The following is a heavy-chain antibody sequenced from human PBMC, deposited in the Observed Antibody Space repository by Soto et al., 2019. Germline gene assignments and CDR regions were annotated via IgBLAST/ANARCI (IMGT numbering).Heavy chain of an antibody. Sequence: SETLFLTCTVSGGSISSYYWSWIRQPPGKGLEWIGYIYYSGSTNYNPSLKSRVTISVDTSKNQFSLKLSSVTAADTAVYYCARVRHNWFDPWGQGTLVTVSS. J-gene: IGHJ5*02. CDR2: IYYSGST. CDR3: ARVRHNWFDP. D-gene: IGHD4-17*01. V-gene: IGHV4-59*01. CDR1: GGSISSYY.